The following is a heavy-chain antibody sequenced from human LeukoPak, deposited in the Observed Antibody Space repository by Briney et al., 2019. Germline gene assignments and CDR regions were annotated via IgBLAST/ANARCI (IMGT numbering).Heavy chain of an antibody. V-gene: IGHV4-34*01. D-gene: IGHD3-22*01. CDR3: ARGGPAPESSGYYYFDY. CDR2: INHGGST. CDR1: GGSFSGYY. J-gene: IGHJ4*02. Sequence: PSETLSLTCAVYGGSFSGYYWSWIRQPPGKGLEWIGEINHGGSTNYNPSLKSRVTISVDTSKNQFSLKLSSVTAADTAVYYCARGGPAPESSGYYYFDYWGQGTLVTVSS.